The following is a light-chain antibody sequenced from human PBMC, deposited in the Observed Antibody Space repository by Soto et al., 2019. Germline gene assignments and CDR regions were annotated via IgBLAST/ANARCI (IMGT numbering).Light chain of an antibody. CDR1: QGISSW. CDR2: AAS. Sequence: DIQMTQSPSSVSASVGDRVTITCRASQGISSWLAWYQRKPGRAPRLLIYAASRLQAGVPLRFSGSGSGTDFTLTISSLQPEDFATYYCLLDFRYFWAFGQGTKVDI. CDR3: LLDFRYFWA. J-gene: IGKJ1*01. V-gene: IGKV1-12*01.